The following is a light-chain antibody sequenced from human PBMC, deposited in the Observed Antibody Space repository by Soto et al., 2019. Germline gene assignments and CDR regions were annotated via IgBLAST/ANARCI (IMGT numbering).Light chain of an antibody. CDR2: DAS. V-gene: IGKV3-11*01. CDR3: HQRQYWPPIT. CDR1: LSVSVY. Sequence: VVLTQSPATLFFSPLEMATLSCRTSLSVSVYLDWYQQKPGQAPRLLISDASNRATGIPARFSGSGSGTDFTLTISSLEPEDFAVYYCHQRQYWPPITFGQGTRLEIK. J-gene: IGKJ5*01.